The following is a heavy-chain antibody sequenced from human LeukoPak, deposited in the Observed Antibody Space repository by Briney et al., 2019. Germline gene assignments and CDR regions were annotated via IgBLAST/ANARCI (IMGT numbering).Heavy chain of an antibody. CDR2: MNPINCNP. V-gene: IGHV1-8*01. CDR3: ASLRITMVRGYNWLHP. J-gene: IGHJ5*02. CDR1: VYSFTIYD. D-gene: IGHD3-10*01. Sequence: ASETVSLKASVYSFTIYDINWVGQATRQGLEWMGWMNPINCNPGYAHNLQGRVSMTRKTSISTAHIELRSLRSEDTAVYFCASLRITMVRGYNWLHPWGQGTLVTVSS.